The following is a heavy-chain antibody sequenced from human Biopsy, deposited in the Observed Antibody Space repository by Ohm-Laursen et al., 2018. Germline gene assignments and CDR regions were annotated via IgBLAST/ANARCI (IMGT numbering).Heavy chain of an antibody. J-gene: IGHJ1*01. Sequence: SVKASCKAPGGTFSNYGVNWVRQAPGQGLEWLGGNIPILGTGNYAQKFQDRVTVAADTSTSTATMELRSLRPDDTAVYYCATKLTGYFHHWGQGTLVIVSS. CDR3: ATKLTGYFHH. CDR2: NIPILGTG. CDR1: GGTFSNYG. D-gene: IGHD1-1*01. V-gene: IGHV1-69*06.